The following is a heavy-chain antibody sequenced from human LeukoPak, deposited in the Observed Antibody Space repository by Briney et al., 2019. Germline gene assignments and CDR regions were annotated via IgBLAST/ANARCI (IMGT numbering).Heavy chain of an antibody. CDR1: GFTFRSNW. Sequence: SGGTLRLSCVASGFTFRSNWMYWVRQAPGKGLVWVSRINSDGSDTNYADSVKGRFTISRDNSKSTLYLQMNSLGVYYTAVYYCAMLKEVWGRGTMVTVSS. J-gene: IGHJ3*01. CDR3: AMLKEV. V-gene: IGHV3-74*01. CDR2: INSDGSDT. D-gene: IGHD4/OR15-4a*01.